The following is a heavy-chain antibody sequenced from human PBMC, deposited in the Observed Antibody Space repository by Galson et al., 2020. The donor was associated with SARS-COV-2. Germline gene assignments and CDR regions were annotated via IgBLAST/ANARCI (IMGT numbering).Heavy chain of an antibody. D-gene: IGHD6-19*01. CDR3: RQFALGAVPIDY. V-gene: IGHV4-61*09. J-gene: IGHJ4*02. CDR2: VFITGTT. CDR1: GGSMNSGSYY. Sequence: SETLSLTCTVSGGSMNSGSYYWNWIRQPAGKGLEWIGHVFITGTTNYNPSLKSRATISLDTSKNQSSLKLTSVTAADTAVYYCRQFALGAVPIDYWGQGTLVTVSS.